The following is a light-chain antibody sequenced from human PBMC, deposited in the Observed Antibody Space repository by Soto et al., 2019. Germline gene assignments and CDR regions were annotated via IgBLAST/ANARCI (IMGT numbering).Light chain of an antibody. CDR3: QEYGDWPLT. CDR2: ATS. V-gene: IGKV3-15*01. J-gene: IGKJ4*01. CDR1: QSVANN. Sequence: EIVVTQSPATLSVSPGERATLSCRASQSVANNFAWYQQKPGQTPRLLIFATSTRAYGVPARFSGCGSGTEFTLTLSSLQSEDFAVYYCQEYGDWPLTFGGGAKVEIE.